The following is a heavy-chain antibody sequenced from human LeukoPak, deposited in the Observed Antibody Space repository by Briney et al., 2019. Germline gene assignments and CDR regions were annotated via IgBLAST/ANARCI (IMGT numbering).Heavy chain of an antibody. Sequence: GRSLRLSCAASGFTFSSYGMHWVRQAPGKGLEWVAVIWYDGSNKYYADSVKGRFTISRDNSKNTLYLQMNSLRAEDTAVYYCGRDGGVYCTNGFCFSRVYFDSGGREPLVTFSP. V-gene: IGHV3-33*01. D-gene: IGHD2-8*01. CDR2: IWYDGSNK. J-gene: IGHJ4*02. CDR3: GRDGGVYCTNGFCFSRVYFDS. CDR1: GFTFSSYG.